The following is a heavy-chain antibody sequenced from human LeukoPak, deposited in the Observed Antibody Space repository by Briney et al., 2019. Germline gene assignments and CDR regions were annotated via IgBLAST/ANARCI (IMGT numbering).Heavy chain of an antibody. Sequence: GGSLRLSCAASGFAFSSYGMHWVRQAPGKGLEWVAIISYDGSNKYYADSVKGRFTISRDNSKNTLYLQMNSLRAEDTAVYYCAKGQKWVLMYYFDYWGQGILVTVSS. D-gene: IGHD1-26*01. V-gene: IGHV3-30*18. CDR2: ISYDGSNK. CDR3: AKGQKWVLMYYFDY. J-gene: IGHJ4*02. CDR1: GFAFSSYG.